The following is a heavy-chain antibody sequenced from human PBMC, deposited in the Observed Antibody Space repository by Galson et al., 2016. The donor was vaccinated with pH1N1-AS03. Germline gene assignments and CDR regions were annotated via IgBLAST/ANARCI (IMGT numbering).Heavy chain of an antibody. D-gene: IGHD3/OR15-3a*01. Sequence: SLRLSCAASGFTISNFGMLWVRQAPGQGLEWVAIISFDGTNKYYADSVKGRFSISRDNSKNTLFLQMSALRAEDTAVYYCANDFNYDFWSGYSFYWGQGALVTFTS. V-gene: IGHV3-30*18. CDR3: ANDFNYDFWSGYSFY. CDR1: GFTISNFG. J-gene: IGHJ4*02. CDR2: ISFDGTNK.